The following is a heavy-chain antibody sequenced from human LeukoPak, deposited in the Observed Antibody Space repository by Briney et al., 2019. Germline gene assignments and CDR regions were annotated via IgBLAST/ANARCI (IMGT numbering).Heavy chain of an antibody. D-gene: IGHD4-17*01. Sequence: PSETLSLTCTVSGGSISSGGYYWSWIRQHPGKGLEWIGYIYYSGSTYYNPSLKSRVTISVDTSKNQFSLKLSSVTAADTAVYYCVSSTPVTTTYSFDYWGQGTLVTVSS. CDR2: IYYSGST. V-gene: IGHV4-31*03. J-gene: IGHJ4*02. CDR3: VSSTPVTTTYSFDY. CDR1: GGSISSGGYY.